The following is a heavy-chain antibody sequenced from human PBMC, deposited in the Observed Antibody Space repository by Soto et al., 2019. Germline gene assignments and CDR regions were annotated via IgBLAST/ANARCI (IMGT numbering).Heavy chain of an antibody. CDR1: GFTFDDYA. V-gene: IGHV3-9*01. Sequence: GGSLRLSCAASGFTFDDYAMHWVRQAPGKGLEWVSGISWNSGSIGYADSVKGRFTISRDNAKNSLYLQMNSLRAEDTALYYCAKDFGVYWREFDYWGQGTLVTVSS. CDR2: ISWNSGSI. CDR3: AKDFGVYWREFDY. D-gene: IGHD1-26*01. J-gene: IGHJ4*02.